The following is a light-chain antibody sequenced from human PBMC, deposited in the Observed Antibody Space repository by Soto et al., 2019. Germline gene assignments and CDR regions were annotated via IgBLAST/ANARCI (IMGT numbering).Light chain of an antibody. CDR1: QSLFWSSNNKNY. CDR3: QQYYTGPTWT. V-gene: IGKV4-1*01. J-gene: IGKJ1*01. Sequence: DILMTQSPDSLTVSLGERATITCKSSQSLFWSSNNKNYLAWYQQKPGQPPKLLIYWASTRESGVPDRFSGSGSGTDFTLTISSLQAEDLAVYYCQQYYTGPTWTFGQGTKVDIK. CDR2: WAS.